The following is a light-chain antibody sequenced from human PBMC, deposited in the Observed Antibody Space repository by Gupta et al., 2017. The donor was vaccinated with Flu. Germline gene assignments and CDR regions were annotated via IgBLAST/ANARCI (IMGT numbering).Light chain of an antibody. V-gene: IGLV3-9*01. CDR1: NIGRKN. CDR2: RDN. Sequence: ALGKTARITCGGENIGRKNVHWYQQKPGQAPGGGIYRDNNRPAGSPERFSGSNSGNKANLIISGAQLGDEADYFCQVWDAGSGVFGGGTKLTVL. J-gene: IGLJ2*01. CDR3: QVWDAGSGV.